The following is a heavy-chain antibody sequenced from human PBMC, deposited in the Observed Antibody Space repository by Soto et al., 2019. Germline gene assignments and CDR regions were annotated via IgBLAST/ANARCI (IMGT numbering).Heavy chain of an antibody. Sequence: QVQLKESGPRLVKPSQTLSLTGTVSGASISNDDYSWSWSRQPPGKGLEWIAYIYYSGTTYYKPSLKSRLSISLDPSKTEVSLTMTSVTAADTAVYYCARTKSPAPFYDATGDYERWGQGTLVAVSS. CDR1: GASISNDDYS. D-gene: IGHD3-22*01. V-gene: IGHV4-30-4*01. J-gene: IGHJ4*02. CDR2: IYYSGTT. CDR3: ARTKSPAPFYDATGDYER.